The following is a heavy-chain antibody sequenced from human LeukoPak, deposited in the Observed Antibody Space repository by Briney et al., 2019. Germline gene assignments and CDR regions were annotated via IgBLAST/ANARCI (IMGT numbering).Heavy chain of an antibody. D-gene: IGHD3-22*01. V-gene: IGHV3-30*02. Sequence: GESLKISCAASGFTFSSYGMHWVRQAPGKGLEWVAFIRYDGSNKYYADSVKGRFTISRDNSKNTLYLQMNSLRAEDTAVYYCAKLLHRDSYFDYWGQGTLVTVSS. CDR1: GFTFSSYG. CDR3: AKLLHRDSYFDY. CDR2: IRYDGSNK. J-gene: IGHJ4*02.